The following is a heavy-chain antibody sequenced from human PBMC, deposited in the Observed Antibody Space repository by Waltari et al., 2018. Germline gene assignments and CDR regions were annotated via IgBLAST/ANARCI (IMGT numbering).Heavy chain of an antibody. CDR3: AKDSFETSLDI. D-gene: IGHD3-9*01. V-gene: IGHV3-23*01. CDR1: GFTFSSYA. Sequence: EVQLLESGGGLVQPGGSLRLSCAASGFTFSSYAMSWVRQAPGKGLEWVSAISGSGGSTYYADAGKGRFTISRDNSKNTLYLQMNSLRSEDTAVYYCAKDSFETSLDIWGQGTMVIVSS. CDR2: ISGSGGST. J-gene: IGHJ3*02.